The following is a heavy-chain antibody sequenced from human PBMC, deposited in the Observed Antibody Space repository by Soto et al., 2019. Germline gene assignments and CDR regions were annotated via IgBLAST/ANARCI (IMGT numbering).Heavy chain of an antibody. Sequence: QVQLVESGGGVVQPGRSLRLSCAASGFTYSTYTMHWVRQAPGKGLEWVAVISYDGNNKYYADSVKGRFTISRDSTKHTLXLXXXXXXXXXXXXXXXXXXXXXXXEYTWNXXTYFDYWGQGALVTVSS. CDR1: GFTYSTYT. CDR3: XXXXXXXXEYTWNXXTYFDY. D-gene: IGHD1-20*01. J-gene: IGHJ4*02. CDR2: ISYDGNNK. V-gene: IGHV3-30-3*01.